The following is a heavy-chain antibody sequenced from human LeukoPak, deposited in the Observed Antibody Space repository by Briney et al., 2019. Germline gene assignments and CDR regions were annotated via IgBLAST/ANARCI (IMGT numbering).Heavy chain of an antibody. CDR2: IKQDGSKK. CDR3: ASSTRRYCSGGSCWEY. Sequence: PGGSLRLSCVASGFPFSSYWMTWVRQAPGKGLEWVANIKQDGSKKSYVDSVKGRFTISRDNAKNSLYLQMNSLRAEDTAVYYCASSTRRYCSGGSCWEYWGQGTLVTVSS. D-gene: IGHD2-15*01. J-gene: IGHJ4*02. V-gene: IGHV3-7*03. CDR1: GFPFSSYW.